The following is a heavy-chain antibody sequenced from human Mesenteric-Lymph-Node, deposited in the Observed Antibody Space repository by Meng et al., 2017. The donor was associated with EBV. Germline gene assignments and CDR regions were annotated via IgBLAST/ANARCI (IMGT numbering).Heavy chain of an antibody. Sequence: QLQLQESGPGLVKPSEILSLTCTVSGGSISSSSYYWGWIRQPPGKGLEWIGTYYNSGSTHYNPSLKSRVTISVDTSNNQFSLRLISVTAADTAAYYCARQGPSGRTFDYWGQGTLVTVSS. J-gene: IGHJ4*02. CDR2: YYNSGST. CDR1: GGSISSSSYY. CDR3: ARQGPSGRTFDY. V-gene: IGHV4-39*01. D-gene: IGHD1-26*01.